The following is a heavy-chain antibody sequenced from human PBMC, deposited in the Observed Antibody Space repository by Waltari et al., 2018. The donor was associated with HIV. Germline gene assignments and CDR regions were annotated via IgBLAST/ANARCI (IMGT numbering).Heavy chain of an antibody. CDR1: GFKFDDYV. D-gene: IGHD4-17*01. Sequence: EVQLVESGGGLVQPGRSLRLSCAASGFKFDDYVMPWVRQAPGKGLEWVSRINWNGGTIAYADSVKGRFTISRDNAKNSLYLQINSLTTEDTALYYCAKDGGYGGNSRGLDYWGQGTLVTVSS. J-gene: IGHJ4*02. V-gene: IGHV3-9*01. CDR3: AKDGGYGGNSRGLDY. CDR2: INWNGGTI.